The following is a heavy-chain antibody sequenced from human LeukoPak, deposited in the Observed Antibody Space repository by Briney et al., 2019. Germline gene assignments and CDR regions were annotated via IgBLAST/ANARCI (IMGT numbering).Heavy chain of an antibody. J-gene: IGHJ4*02. Sequence: PSETLSLTCTVSGGSISGYYWSWIRQPPGKGLEWIGYIYTSGSTNYNPSLKSRVTMSVDTSKNQFSLKLSSVTAADTAVYYCAAARGGDCYSDWGQGTLVTVSS. D-gene: IGHD2-21*02. V-gene: IGHV4-4*09. CDR3: AAARGGDCYSD. CDR2: IYTSGST. CDR1: GGSISGYY.